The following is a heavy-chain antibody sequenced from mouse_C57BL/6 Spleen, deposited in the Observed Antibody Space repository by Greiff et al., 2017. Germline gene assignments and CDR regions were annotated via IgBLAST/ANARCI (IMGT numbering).Heavy chain of an antibody. Sequence: DVQLQESGAELVRPGASVKLSCTASGFNIKDDYMHWVKQRPEQGLEWIGWIDPENGDTEYASKFQGKATITADTSSNTAYLQLSSLTSEDTAVYYCTTRTVDYYFDYWGQGTTLTVSS. V-gene: IGHV14-4*01. J-gene: IGHJ2*01. D-gene: IGHD1-1*01. CDR1: GFNIKDDY. CDR2: IDPENGDT. CDR3: TTRTVDYYFDY.